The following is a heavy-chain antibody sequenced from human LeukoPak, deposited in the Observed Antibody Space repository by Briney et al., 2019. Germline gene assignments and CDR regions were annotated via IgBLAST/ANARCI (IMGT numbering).Heavy chain of an antibody. CDR1: GFTFSSYS. J-gene: IGHJ6*03. CDR3: ARVQYYDFWSGTTGKYYYYYMDV. CDR2: ISSSSSYI. Sequence: GGSLRLSCAASGFTFSSYSMNWVRQAPGKGLEWVSSISSSSSYIYYADSVKGRFTISRDNAKNSLYLQMNSLRAEDTAVYYCARVQYYDFWSGTTGKYYYYYMDVWGKGTTVTVSS. V-gene: IGHV3-21*01. D-gene: IGHD3-3*01.